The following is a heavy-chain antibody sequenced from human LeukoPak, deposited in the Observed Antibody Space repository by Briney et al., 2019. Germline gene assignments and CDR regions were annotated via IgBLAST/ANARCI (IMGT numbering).Heavy chain of an antibody. J-gene: IGHJ4*02. D-gene: IGHD5-24*01. CDR1: GFTFSSYW. Sequence: GGSLRLSCVASGFTFSSYWMYWVRQAPGKGLVWVSRINSDGSSTSYADSVKGRFTISRDNSKNTLYLQMNSLRVEDTAIYYCAKDTIIGDGYWEFDFWGQGTLVTVSS. CDR3: AKDTIIGDGYWEFDF. V-gene: IGHV3-74*01. CDR2: INSDGSST.